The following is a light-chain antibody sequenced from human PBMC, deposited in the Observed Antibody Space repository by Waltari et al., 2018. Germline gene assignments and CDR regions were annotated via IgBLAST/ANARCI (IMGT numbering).Light chain of an antibody. Sequence: EIVLTQSPGTLSLSPGERATLSCRASQSVSSSYLAWNQQKPGQAPRLLMYGASSRATGIPDRFSGSGSGTDFTLTISRLEPEDFAVYYCQQYGSSPFTFGPGTKVDIK. CDR2: GAS. V-gene: IGKV3-20*01. J-gene: IGKJ3*01. CDR1: QSVSSSY. CDR3: QQYGSSPFT.